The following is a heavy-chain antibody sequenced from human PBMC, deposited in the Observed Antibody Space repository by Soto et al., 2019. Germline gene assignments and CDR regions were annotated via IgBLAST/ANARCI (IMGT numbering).Heavy chain of an antibody. CDR3: ARDHGYDFWSGYSPSMYGMDV. D-gene: IGHD3-3*01. CDR1: GGTFSSYA. CDR2: IIPIFGTA. Sequence: QVQLVQSGAEVKKPGSSVKVSCKASGGTFSSYAISWVRQAPGQGLEWMGGIIPIFGTANYAQKFQGRVTITADKSTSTGYMELSSLRSEDTAVYYCARDHGYDFWSGYSPSMYGMDVWGQGTTVTVSS. V-gene: IGHV1-69*06. J-gene: IGHJ6*02.